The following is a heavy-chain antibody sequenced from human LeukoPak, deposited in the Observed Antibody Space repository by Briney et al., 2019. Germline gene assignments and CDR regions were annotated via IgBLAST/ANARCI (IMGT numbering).Heavy chain of an antibody. Sequence: GESLKISCKGSGYRFTSYWIAWVRQMPGKGLEWMGIIYPGDSDAIYSPSFQGQVTMSADKSISTAYLQWSSLKASDTATYYCARRGRSSNYFHCWGQGTLVTVSS. CDR3: ARRGRSSNYFHC. J-gene: IGHJ4*02. V-gene: IGHV5-51*01. CDR1: GYRFTSYW. CDR2: IYPGDSDA. D-gene: IGHD6-6*01.